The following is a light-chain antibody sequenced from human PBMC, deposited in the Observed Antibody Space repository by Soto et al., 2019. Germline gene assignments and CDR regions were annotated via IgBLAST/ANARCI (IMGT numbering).Light chain of an antibody. Sequence: DIQMTQSPSTLSASVGDRVTITCRASQSISTWLVWYQQKPVKAPKVLIYDASSLQSGVPSRFSGNGSGTDFTLTISSLQPDDSAIYYCQQYKTYTTFGQGTKLEIK. V-gene: IGKV1-5*01. CDR2: DAS. J-gene: IGKJ2*01. CDR3: QQYKTYTT. CDR1: QSISTW.